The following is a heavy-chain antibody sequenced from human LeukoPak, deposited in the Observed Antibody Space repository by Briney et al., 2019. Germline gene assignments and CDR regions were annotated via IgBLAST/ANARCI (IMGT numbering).Heavy chain of an antibody. CDR2: MSTSSTYI. CDR3: VRDFAFGFCNTTTCRYPFDS. Sequence: PGGSLRLSCAASGFNFRGYNMNWVRQAPGQGLEWVSSMSTSSTYIYYADSIKGRFTISRDDARRLLYLQMDSLRAEDTAEYYCVRDFAFGFCNTTTCRYPFDSWGQGTLVTVSS. J-gene: IGHJ4*02. V-gene: IGHV3-21*06. CDR1: GFNFRGYN. D-gene: IGHD3-16*01.